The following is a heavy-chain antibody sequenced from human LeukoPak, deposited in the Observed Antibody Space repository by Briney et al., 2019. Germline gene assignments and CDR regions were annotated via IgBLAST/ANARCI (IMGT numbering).Heavy chain of an antibody. CDR2: INQDGSQK. D-gene: IGHD6-19*01. J-gene: IGHJ4*02. Sequence: PGGSLRLSCAASGFTFSGYWMTWVRQTPVKWLEWVATINQDGSQKYYVDSVKGRFTISRDNAKNSLYLQMNSLRAKDTAVFYCARYPNKAVAGGAYWGQGTPVTVSS. V-gene: IGHV3-7*01. CDR1: GFTFSGYW. CDR3: ARYPNKAVAGGAY.